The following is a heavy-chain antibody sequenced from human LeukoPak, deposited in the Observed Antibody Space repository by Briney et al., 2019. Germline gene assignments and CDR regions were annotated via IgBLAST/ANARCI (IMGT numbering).Heavy chain of an antibody. V-gene: IGHV3-53*01. J-gene: IGHJ4*02. CDR3: ARESRDGYNFDY. CDR2: IYSGGST. D-gene: IGHD5-24*01. CDR1: GFTVSSNY. Sequence: GGFLRLSCAASGFTVSSNYMSWVRQAPGKGLEWVSVIYSGGSTYYADSVKGRFTISRDNSKNTLYLQMNSLRAEDTAVYYCARESRDGYNFDYWGQGTLVTVSS.